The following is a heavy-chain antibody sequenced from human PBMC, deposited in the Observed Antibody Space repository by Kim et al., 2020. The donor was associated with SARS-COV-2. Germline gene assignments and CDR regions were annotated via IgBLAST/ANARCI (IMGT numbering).Heavy chain of an antibody. CDR1: GYTFTSYD. J-gene: IGHJ6*03. D-gene: IGHD2-15*01. CDR3: ARRLDCSGGSCNYYYYMDV. Sequence: ASVKVSCKASGYTFTSYDINWVRQATGQGLEWMGWMNPNSGNTGYAQKFQGRVTMTRNTSISTAYMELSSLRSEDTAVYYCARRLDCSGGSCNYYYYMDVWGQGTTVTVSS. CDR2: MNPNSGNT. V-gene: IGHV1-8*01.